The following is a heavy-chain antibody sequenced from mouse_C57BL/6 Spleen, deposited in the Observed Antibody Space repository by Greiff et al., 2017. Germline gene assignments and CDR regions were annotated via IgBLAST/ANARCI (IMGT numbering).Heavy chain of an antibody. CDR2: IYPSDGDT. J-gene: IGHJ4*01. D-gene: IGHD1-1*02. Sequence: QVQLQQPGAELVKPGASVKVSCKASGYTFTSYWMHWVKQRPGQGLEWIGSIYPSDGDTNYNEKFKGKATLTVDKSSSTAYMQLSSLTSEDSAVYYCAIWGGLEGYYAMDYWGQGTSVTVSS. CDR3: AIWGGLEGYYAMDY. V-gene: IGHV1-74*01. CDR1: GYTFTSYW.